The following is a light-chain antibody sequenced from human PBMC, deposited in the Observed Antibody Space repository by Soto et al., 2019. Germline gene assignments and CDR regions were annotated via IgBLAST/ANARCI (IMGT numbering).Light chain of an antibody. V-gene: IGKV1-39*01. CDR2: TAS. CDR1: QSISSF. CDR3: QQSYSTPIT. J-gene: IGKJ5*01. Sequence: DIQMTQSPSSLSASVGDRVSITCRASQSISSFLNWYQQKPGKAPNLLIDTASSLHSGVTSRFSGSGSGTDFTLTISSLQPEYVATYYCQQSYSTPITSGRGTRLEI.